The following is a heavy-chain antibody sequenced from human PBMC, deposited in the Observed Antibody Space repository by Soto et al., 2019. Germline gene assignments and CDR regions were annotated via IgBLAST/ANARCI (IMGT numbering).Heavy chain of an antibody. CDR2: ISGSGGST. CDR3: AKDTYSGSYSYYFDY. V-gene: IGHV3-23*01. CDR1: GFTFISYA. D-gene: IGHD1-26*01. J-gene: IGHJ4*02. Sequence: EVQLLESGGGLVQPGGSLRLSCAASGFTFISYAMSWVLQAPGKGLEWVSAISGSGGSTYYADSVKGRFTISRDNSKNTLYLQMISLSAEDTDVYYCAKDTYSGSYSYYFDYCGQGTLVTVSS.